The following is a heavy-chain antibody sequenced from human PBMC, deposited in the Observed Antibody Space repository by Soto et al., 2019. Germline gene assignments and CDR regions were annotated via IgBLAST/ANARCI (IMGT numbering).Heavy chain of an antibody. D-gene: IGHD4-17*01. J-gene: IGHJ4*02. CDR1: GFTFSSYG. V-gene: IGHV3-33*01. CDR2: IWYDGSNK. CDR3: ARSVVTVMFLPGDY. Sequence: GGSLRLSCAASGFTFSSYGMHWVRQAPGKGLEWVAVIWYDGSNKYYADSVKGRFTISRDNSKNTLYLQMNSLRAEDTAVYYCARSVVTVMFLPGDYWGQGTLVTVSS.